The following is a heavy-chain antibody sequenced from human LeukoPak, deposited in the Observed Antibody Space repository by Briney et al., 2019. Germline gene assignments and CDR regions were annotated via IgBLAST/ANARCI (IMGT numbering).Heavy chain of an antibody. J-gene: IGHJ5*02. Sequence: ASVKVSCKASGYTFTSYGISWVRQAPGQGLEWMGWTSAYNGNTNYAQKLQGRVTMTTDTSTSTAYMELRSLRSDDTAVYYCARYIPLTTYSSSLPTNWFDPWGQGTLVTVSS. CDR1: GYTFTSYG. CDR2: TSAYNGNT. CDR3: ARYIPLTTYSSSLPTNWFDP. D-gene: IGHD6-13*01. V-gene: IGHV1-18*01.